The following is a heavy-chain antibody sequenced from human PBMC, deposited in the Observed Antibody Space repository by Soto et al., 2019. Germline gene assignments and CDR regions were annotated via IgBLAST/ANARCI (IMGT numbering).Heavy chain of an antibody. Sequence: QVQLVESGGGVVQPGRSLRLSCAASGFTFSSYAMHWVRQAPGKGLEWVAGISYDGSNKYYADSVKGRFTISRDNSKNTLYLQMNSLRAEDTAVYYCARGCVRGASPGCDYYYGIDVWGQGTTVTVSS. CDR3: ARGCVRGASPGCDYYYGIDV. CDR1: GFTFSSYA. CDR2: ISYDGSNK. D-gene: IGHD3-10*01. V-gene: IGHV3-30-3*01. J-gene: IGHJ6*02.